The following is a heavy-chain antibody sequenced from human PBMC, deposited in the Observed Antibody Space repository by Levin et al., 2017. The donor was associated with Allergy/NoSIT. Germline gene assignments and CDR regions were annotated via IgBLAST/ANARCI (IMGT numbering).Heavy chain of an antibody. J-gene: IGHJ5*02. V-gene: IGHV4-39*01. D-gene: IGHD6-13*01. CDR3: AIPQGGAAAGDNWFDP. CDR2: IYYSGST. Sequence: SQTLSLTCTVSGGSISSSSYYWGWIRQPPGKGLEWIGSIYYSGSTYYNPSLKSRVTISVDTSKNQFSLKLSSVTAADTAVYYCAIPQGGAAAGDNWFDPWGQGTLVTVSS. CDR1: GGSISSSSYY.